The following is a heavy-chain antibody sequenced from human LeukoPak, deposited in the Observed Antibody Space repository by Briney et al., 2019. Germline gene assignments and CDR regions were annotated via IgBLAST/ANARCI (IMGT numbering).Heavy chain of an antibody. V-gene: IGHV3-7*01. D-gene: IGHD5-12*01. CDR3: ARVASGYDYPYYYMDV. CDR1: GFTFSNYW. Sequence: GGSLRLSCAASGFTFSNYWMTWVRQAPGKGLEWVANIKQDGSEKYYVDSVKGRFTISRDNAKNSLYLQMNSLRAEDTAVYYCARVASGYDYPYYYMDVWGKGTTVTVSS. J-gene: IGHJ6*03. CDR2: IKQDGSEK.